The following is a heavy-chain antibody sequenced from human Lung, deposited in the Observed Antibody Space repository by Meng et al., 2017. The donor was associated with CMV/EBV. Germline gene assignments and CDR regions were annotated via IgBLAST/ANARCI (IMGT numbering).Heavy chain of an antibody. D-gene: IGHD6-13*01. J-gene: IGHJ6*02. Sequence: SXAASGFTFSRYPIHWVRQAPDKGLEWVTVITNDGSDKYYADAVRGRFTISRDNSKNKVYLQMNDLRAEDTAMYFCARGHAAGRRVGMDVWGQGTXVTVSS. V-gene: IGHV3-30-3*01. CDR3: ARGHAAGRRVGMDV. CDR2: ITNDGSDK. CDR1: GFTFSRYP.